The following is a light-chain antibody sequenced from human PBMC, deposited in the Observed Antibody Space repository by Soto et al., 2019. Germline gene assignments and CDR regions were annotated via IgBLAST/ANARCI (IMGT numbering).Light chain of an antibody. CDR3: QQYVTSPAIT. Sequence: EIVLTQSPGALSLSPGERATLSCWASESVSDYLAWYQQKPGLAPRLLIHGATKRTSGTPDRFSGTGSGTAFTLAISRLEPEEFAVYYGQQYVTSPAITFGQGTRLEIK. CDR1: ESVSDY. J-gene: IGKJ5*01. CDR2: GAT. V-gene: IGKV3-20*01.